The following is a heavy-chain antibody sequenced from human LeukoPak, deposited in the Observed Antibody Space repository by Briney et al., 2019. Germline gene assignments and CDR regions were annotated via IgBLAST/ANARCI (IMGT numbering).Heavy chain of an antibody. D-gene: IGHD3-10*01. Sequence: PSETLSLTCTVSGGSISSYYWSWIRQPAGKGLEWIGRISTSGSTNYNPSLQSRVTMSVDTSKNQFSLKLSSVTAADTAVYYCARDGRDHYDSGSYYNVFDYWGQGTLVTVSS. CDR1: GGSISSYY. V-gene: IGHV4-4*07. CDR2: ISTSGST. CDR3: ARDGRDHYDSGSYYNVFDY. J-gene: IGHJ4*02.